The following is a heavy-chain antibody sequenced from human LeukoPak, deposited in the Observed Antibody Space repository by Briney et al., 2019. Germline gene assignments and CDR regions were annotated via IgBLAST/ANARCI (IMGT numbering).Heavy chain of an antibody. V-gene: IGHV1-2*06. D-gene: IGHD5-24*01. CDR1: GYIFTAYY. CDR2: INPNSGGK. CDR3: AAGGVEIATQMPFDY. J-gene: IGHJ4*02. Sequence: ASVKVSCKASGYIFTAYYIHWVRQAPGPGLEWMGRINPNSGGKNHAQKFQGRVTMTRDTSISTAYMDLSRLRSDGTAVYYCAAGGVEIATQMPFDYWGQGTLVTVSS.